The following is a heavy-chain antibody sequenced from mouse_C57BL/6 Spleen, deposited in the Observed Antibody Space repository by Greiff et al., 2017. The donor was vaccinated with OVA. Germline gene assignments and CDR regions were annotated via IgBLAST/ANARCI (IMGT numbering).Heavy chain of an antibody. Sequence: VQLQQSGAELMKPGASVKLSCKATGYTFTGYWIEWVKQRPGHGLEWIGELLPGRGSTNYNEKFKGTATFTADTSSNTAYIQLSSLTTEDSARYYSARMGLDDGDYWGQGTTLTVSS. D-gene: IGHD2-3*01. CDR2: LLPGRGST. J-gene: IGHJ2*01. CDR3: ARMGLDDGDY. V-gene: IGHV1-9*01. CDR1: GYTFTGYW.